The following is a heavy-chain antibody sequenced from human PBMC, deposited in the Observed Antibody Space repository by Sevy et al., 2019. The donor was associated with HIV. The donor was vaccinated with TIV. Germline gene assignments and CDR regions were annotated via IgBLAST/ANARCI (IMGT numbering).Heavy chain of an antibody. V-gene: IGHV3-7*01. Sequence: GGSLRLSCAASGFTFRTYWMSWVRQAPGKGLEWVANIKLDGSDKSYMDSVKGRFTISRDNAKNSLYLQVSSLRAEDTAVYHCARLSSPMPDSGWYDFFDHWGQGTLVTVSS. J-gene: IGHJ4*02. CDR2: IKLDGSDK. CDR3: ARLSSPMPDSGWYDFFDH. CDR1: GFTFRTYW. D-gene: IGHD6-19*01.